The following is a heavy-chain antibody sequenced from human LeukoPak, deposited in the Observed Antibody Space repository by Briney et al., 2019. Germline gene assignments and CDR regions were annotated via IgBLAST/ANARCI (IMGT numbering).Heavy chain of an antibody. CDR2: IIPIFGTA. J-gene: IGHJ6*02. Sequence: RASVKVSCKASGGTFSSYAISWVRQAPGQGLEWMGGIIPIFGTANYAQKFQGRVTITADESTSTAYMELSSLRSEDTAVYYCAREKPVVVPAAIPNYYYYGMDVWGQGTTVTVSS. V-gene: IGHV1-69*13. D-gene: IGHD2-2*02. CDR3: AREKPVVVPAAIPNYYYYGMDV. CDR1: GGTFSSYA.